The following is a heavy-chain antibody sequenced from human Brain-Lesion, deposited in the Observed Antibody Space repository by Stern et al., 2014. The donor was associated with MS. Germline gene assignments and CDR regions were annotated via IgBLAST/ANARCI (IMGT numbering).Heavy chain of an antibody. CDR3: ARVPDYGDAFFDY. CDR1: GGSISSGDNY. CDR2: IHYSGGT. J-gene: IGHJ4*02. V-gene: IGHV4-30-4*01. Sequence: QVQLQESGPGLVKPSQTLSLTCTVSGGSISSGDNYLSWIRQPPGKGPEWIGYIHYSGGTYFNPSLESRATISADTSKNQFSLKLNSMTAADTAVYYCARVPDYGDAFFDYWGQGILVTVSS. D-gene: IGHD4-17*01.